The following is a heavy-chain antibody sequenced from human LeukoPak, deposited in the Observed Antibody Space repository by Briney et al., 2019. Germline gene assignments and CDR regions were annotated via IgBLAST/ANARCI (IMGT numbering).Heavy chain of an antibody. CDR3: ARESQFGFRYYYDSSGYSPFDY. D-gene: IGHD3-22*01. CDR2: INPNGGST. J-gene: IGHJ4*02. CDR1: GYTFTSYY. V-gene: IGHV1-46*01. Sequence: GASVKVSCKASGYTFTSYYMHWVRQAPGQGLEWMGIINPNGGSTSYAQKFQGRVTMTRDTSTSTVYMELSSLRSEDTAVYYCARESQFGFRYYYDSSGYSPFDYWGQGTLVTVSS.